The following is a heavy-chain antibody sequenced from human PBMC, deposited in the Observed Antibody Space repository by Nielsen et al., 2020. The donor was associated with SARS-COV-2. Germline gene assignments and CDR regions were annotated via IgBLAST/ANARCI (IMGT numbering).Heavy chain of an antibody. J-gene: IGHJ4*02. D-gene: IGHD2-2*01. CDR3: AKDYSAEYCSSTSCHGRFDY. Sequence: VRQAPGKGLEWVAVISYDGSNKYYADSVKGRFTISRDNSKNTLYLQMNSLRAEDTAVYYCAKDYSAEYCSSTSCHGRFDYWGQGTLVTVSS. CDR2: ISYDGSNK. V-gene: IGHV3-30*18.